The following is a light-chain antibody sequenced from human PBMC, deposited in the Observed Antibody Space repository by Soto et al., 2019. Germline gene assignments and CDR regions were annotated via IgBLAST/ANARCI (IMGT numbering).Light chain of an antibody. CDR3: QQRSNWPRLT. CDR2: DAS. Sequence: EIVLTQSPATLSLSPGERATLSCRASQSVSSYLAWYQQKPGQAPRLLIYDASNRATGIPARFSGSASGTDFTLTISSLEPEDFAVYYCQQRSNWPRLTFGGGTKVDIK. CDR1: QSVSSY. J-gene: IGKJ4*01. V-gene: IGKV3-11*01.